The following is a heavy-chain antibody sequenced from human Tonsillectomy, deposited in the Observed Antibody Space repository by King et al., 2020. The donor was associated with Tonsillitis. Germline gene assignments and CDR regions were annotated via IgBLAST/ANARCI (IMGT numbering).Heavy chain of an antibody. D-gene: IGHD6-19*01. CDR3: ARGGWYFDY. Sequence: VQLVESGGGLVQPGGSLRLSCAASGFIFSSYWMSWVRQAPGKGLEWVANIKQDGSEKYYVDSMKGRFTISRDNAKNSLYLQMNSLRAEDTAVYYCARGGWYFDYWGQGILVTVSS. V-gene: IGHV3-7*03. J-gene: IGHJ4*02. CDR1: GFIFSSYW. CDR2: IKQDGSEK.